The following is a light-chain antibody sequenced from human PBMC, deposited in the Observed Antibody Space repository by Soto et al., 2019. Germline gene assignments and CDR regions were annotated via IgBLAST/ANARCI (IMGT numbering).Light chain of an antibody. V-gene: IGKV3-15*01. Sequence: QYPGALSLSPGKTATLSCRASQSVSSNLAGYQQKLGQAPRVLIYGASTRATGIPVRFSGSGSGTEFTLTISSLQSEDFAVYHCQQSTIWLRRFGHGAKVDIK. J-gene: IGKJ1*01. CDR1: QSVSSN. CDR2: GAS. CDR3: QQSTIWLRR.